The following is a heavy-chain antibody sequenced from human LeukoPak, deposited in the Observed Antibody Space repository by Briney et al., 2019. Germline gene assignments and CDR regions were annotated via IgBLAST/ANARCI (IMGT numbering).Heavy chain of an antibody. CDR1: GFTFSSYW. D-gene: IGHD6-19*01. CDR3: ARGAYNTGWYYFDY. CDR2: IDTDGSTT. V-gene: IGHV3-74*01. J-gene: IGHJ4*02. Sequence: GGSLRLSCAASGFTFSSYWIHWVRQAPGKGLVWVSRIDTDGSTTNYADSVKGRFTISRDNAKNTLYLQMNSLRAEDTAVYYCARGAYNTGWYYFDYWGQGTLVTVSS.